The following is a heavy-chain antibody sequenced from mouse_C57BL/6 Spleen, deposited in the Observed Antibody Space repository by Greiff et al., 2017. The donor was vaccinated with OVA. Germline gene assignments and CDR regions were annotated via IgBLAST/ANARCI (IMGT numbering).Heavy chain of an antibody. V-gene: IGHV1-82*01. CDR1: GYAFSSSW. Sequence: VQLQQSGPELVKPGASVKISCKASGYAFSSSWMNWVKQRPGKGLEWIGRIYPGDGDTNYNGKFKGKATLTADKSYSTAYMQLRILPSDVSAVYFCAIGDYCKAMYYWGQGPSVPVSS. CDR2: IYPGDGDT. CDR3: AIGDYCKAMYY. J-gene: IGHJ4*01. D-gene: IGHD2-13*01.